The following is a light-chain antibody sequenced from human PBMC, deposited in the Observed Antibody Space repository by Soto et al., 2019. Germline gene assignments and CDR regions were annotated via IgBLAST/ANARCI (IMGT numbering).Light chain of an antibody. CDR3: AAWDDSLNGPV. CDR2: SDD. V-gene: IGLV1-44*01. CDR1: TSNSGSNA. J-gene: IGLJ1*01. Sequence: QSVLTQPPSASGSPGQRVTISCSGRTSNSGSNAVHWYQRLPGTAPKFLVYSDDQRPSGVPGRFSGSKSGTSASLAISGLQSEDEADYYCAAWDDSLNGPVFGTGTKLTVL.